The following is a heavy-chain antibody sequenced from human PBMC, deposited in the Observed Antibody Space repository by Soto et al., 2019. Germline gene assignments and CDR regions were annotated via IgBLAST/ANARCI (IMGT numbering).Heavy chain of an antibody. CDR1: GFTFSSYA. J-gene: IGHJ2*01. Sequence: EVQLLESGGGLVQSGGSLRLSCAASGFTFSSYAMSWVRQAPGKGLEWVSGLSGSGDVTDYADSVKGRFTISRDNSKNTMYLQMNSLRAEDKAVYYCAKESSNGFYWYFDLWGRGTLVTVSS. V-gene: IGHV3-23*01. CDR3: AKESSNGFYWYFDL. CDR2: LSGSGDVT. D-gene: IGHD4-17*01.